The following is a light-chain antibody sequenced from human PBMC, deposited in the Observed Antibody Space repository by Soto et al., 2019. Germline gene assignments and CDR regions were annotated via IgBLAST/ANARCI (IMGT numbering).Light chain of an antibody. Sequence: QSVLTQPASVSGSPGQSITISCTGTSSDVGGSNYVSWYQHHPGKATKLMIYDVSSRPSGVSNRFSGSKSGNTASLTISGLQAEDEADYYCSSYTSTSTLDVFGTGTKVTVL. CDR1: SSDVGGSNY. J-gene: IGLJ1*01. CDR3: SSYTSTSTLDV. CDR2: DVS. V-gene: IGLV2-14*03.